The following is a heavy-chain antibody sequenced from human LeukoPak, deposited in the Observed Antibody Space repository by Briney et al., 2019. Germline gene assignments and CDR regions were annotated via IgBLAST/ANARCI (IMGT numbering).Heavy chain of an antibody. CDR1: GFTFSNYA. J-gene: IGHJ4*02. D-gene: IGHD3-22*01. V-gene: IGHV3-30-3*01. Sequence: QPGRSLRLSCAASGFTFSNYAMHWVRQAPGKGLEWVATISYDGDNKYYADSVKGRFTISRDNSKNTLYLQMNSLRGEDTAVYYCARGRNLVAISGYFDYWGQGTLVTVSS. CDR2: ISYDGDNK. CDR3: ARGRNLVAISGYFDY.